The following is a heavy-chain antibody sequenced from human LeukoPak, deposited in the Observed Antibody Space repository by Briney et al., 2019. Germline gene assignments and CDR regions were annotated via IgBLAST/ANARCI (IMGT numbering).Heavy chain of an antibody. CDR3: ARDRNQYYYGSNEYGMDV. CDR1: GFTVSSNY. Sequence: TGGSLRLSCAASGFTVSSNYMSWVRQAPGKGLEWVSVIYSGGSTCYADSVKGRFTISRDNSKNTLYLQMNSLRAEDTAVYYCARDRNQYYYGSNEYGMDVWGQGTTVTVSS. J-gene: IGHJ6*02. CDR2: IYSGGST. D-gene: IGHD3-10*01. V-gene: IGHV3-66*01.